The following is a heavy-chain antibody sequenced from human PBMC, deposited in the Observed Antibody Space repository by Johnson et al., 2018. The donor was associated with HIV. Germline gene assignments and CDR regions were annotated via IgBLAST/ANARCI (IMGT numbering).Heavy chain of an antibody. CDR2: IRYDGSNR. D-gene: IGHD6-19*01. CDR1: GFTFSSYG. CDR3: ARDPREGWPGAFDI. J-gene: IGHJ3*02. Sequence: QVQLVESGGGVVQPGGSLRLSCAASGFTFSSYGMHWVRQAPGKGLEWVAFIRYDGSNRYYADSVKGRFTISRDNSKKTLYLQMNSLRAEDTAVYYCARDPREGWPGAFDIWGQGTMVTVSS. V-gene: IGHV3-30*02.